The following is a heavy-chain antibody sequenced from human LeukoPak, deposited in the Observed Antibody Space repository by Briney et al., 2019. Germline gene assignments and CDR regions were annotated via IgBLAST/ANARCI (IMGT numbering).Heavy chain of an antibody. V-gene: IGHV1-2*02. CDR1: GYTFTGYY. J-gene: IGHJ1*01. Sequence: ASVKVSCKASGYTFTGYYMHWVRQAPGQGLEWMGWINPNSGGTNYAQKFQGRVTMTRDTSISTAYMALSRLRSDDTAVYYCARSRFRQQLVLAKPAEYFQHWGQGTLVTVSS. CDR3: ARSRFRQQLVLAKPAEYFQH. CDR2: INPNSGGT. D-gene: IGHD6-13*01.